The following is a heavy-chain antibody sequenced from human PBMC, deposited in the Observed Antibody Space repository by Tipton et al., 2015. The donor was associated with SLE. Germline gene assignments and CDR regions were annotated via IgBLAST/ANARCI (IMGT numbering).Heavy chain of an antibody. J-gene: IGHJ3*02. V-gene: IGHV3-74*01. CDR2: INPGGTIT. Sequence: GSLRLSCAASGFTFGNHWLHWVRQVPGQGPVWVSQINPGGTITGHADSLKGRFTISRDNAKNTLYLQMESLRAEDSAIYYCAKDGLSGWLGAFDIWGQGTMVTVSS. CDR3: AKDGLSGWLGAFDI. CDR1: GFTFGNHW. D-gene: IGHD3-10*01.